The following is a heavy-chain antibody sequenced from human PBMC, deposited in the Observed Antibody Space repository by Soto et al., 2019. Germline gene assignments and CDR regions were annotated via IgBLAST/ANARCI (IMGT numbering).Heavy chain of an antibody. V-gene: IGHV1-69*02. D-gene: IGHD6-19*01. Sequence: QVQLVQSGAEVKKPGSSVKVSCKASGGTFSSYTISWVRQAPGQGLEWMGRIIPILGIANYAQKFQGRVTITADKSTSTAYMELSSLRYEDTAVYYCASDGSSGWYGGAFYIWGQVPMVTVSS. CDR1: GGTFSSYT. CDR3: ASDGSSGWYGGAFYI. J-gene: IGHJ3*02. CDR2: IIPILGIA.